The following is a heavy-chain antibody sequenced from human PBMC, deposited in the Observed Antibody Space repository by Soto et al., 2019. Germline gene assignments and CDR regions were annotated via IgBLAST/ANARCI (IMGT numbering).Heavy chain of an antibody. D-gene: IGHD5-12*01. CDR2: ISYDGSNK. CDR3: ARGASVSSSGYDLGRYAGY. V-gene: IGHV3-30-3*01. Sequence: QVQLVESGGGVVQPGRSLRLSCAASGFTFSSYAMHWVRQAPGKGLEWVAVISYDGSNKYYADSVKGRFTISRDNSKNTLYLQMNSLRAEDTAVYYCARGASVSSSGYDLGRYAGYWGQGTLVTVSS. J-gene: IGHJ4*02. CDR1: GFTFSSYA.